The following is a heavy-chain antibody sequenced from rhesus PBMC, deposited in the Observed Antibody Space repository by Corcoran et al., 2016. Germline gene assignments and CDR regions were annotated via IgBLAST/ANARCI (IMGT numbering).Heavy chain of an antibody. CDR3: TRKGIAAGFDY. V-gene: IGHV3S4*01. CDR2: ISNTGKTI. J-gene: IGHJ4*01. Sequence: EVQLVESGGGLVQPGGSLRLSCAASGFTFSSYDMSWVRQAVGKRLEWVSSISNTGKTIYYADSVKGRFTISRDNAKNSLSLQMNRRKTEDTAVYYCTRKGIAAGFDYWGQGVLVTVSS. D-gene: IGHD6-13*01. CDR1: GFTFSSYD.